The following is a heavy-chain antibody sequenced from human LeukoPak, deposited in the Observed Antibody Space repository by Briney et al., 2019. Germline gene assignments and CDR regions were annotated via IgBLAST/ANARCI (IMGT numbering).Heavy chain of an antibody. V-gene: IGHV4-59*12. J-gene: IGHJ6*02. D-gene: IGHD3-3*01. Sequence: SETLSLTCTVSGGSITGYYWSWIRQPPGKGLEWIGYVFYSGGTLYNPSLKSRVAISVDTSKTQFSLKLTSVTAADTAVYYCARDRSGPTENYYYYDMDVWGQGTTVTVSS. CDR1: GGSITGYY. CDR3: ARDRSGPTENYYYYDMDV. CDR2: VFYSGGT.